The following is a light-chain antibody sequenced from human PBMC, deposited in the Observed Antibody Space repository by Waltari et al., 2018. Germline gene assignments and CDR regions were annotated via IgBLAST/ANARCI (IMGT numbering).Light chain of an antibody. V-gene: IGLV2-14*03. CDR3: TSYTTSFTVV. CDR2: GVN. CDR1: SSDIGGYNY. Sequence: QSALTQPASVSGSPGQSITISCTGTSSDIGGYNYVSWFQQHPGRAPKLIIYGVNNRPSGISNRFSGSKSGNTASLTISGLQAEEESHYYCTSYTTSFTVVFGGGTKLTVL. J-gene: IGLJ2*01.